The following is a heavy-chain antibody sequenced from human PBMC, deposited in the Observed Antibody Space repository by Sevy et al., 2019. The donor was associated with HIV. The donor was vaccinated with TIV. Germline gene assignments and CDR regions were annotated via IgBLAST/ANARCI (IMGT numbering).Heavy chain of an antibody. CDR3: ARDLPPSATTVAHFDN. CDR1: GFTFSSYW. V-gene: IGHV3-7*01. Sequence: GGSLRLSCAASSGFTFSSYWMSWVRQAPGKGLEWVANIKEDGSVKYYVDSVRGRFSISRDNAKNLLYLQMNSLRGEDTAVYYCARDLPPSATTVAHFDNWGQGTLVTVSS. D-gene: IGHD4-4*01. CDR2: IKEDGSVK. J-gene: IGHJ4*02.